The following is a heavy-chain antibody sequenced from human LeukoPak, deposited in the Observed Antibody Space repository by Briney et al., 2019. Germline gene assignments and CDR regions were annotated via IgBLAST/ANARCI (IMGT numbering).Heavy chain of an antibody. V-gene: IGHV4-59*01. Sequence: SETLSLTCTVSGGSISSYYWSWIRQPPGKGLDWIGYIYHTGTTNYNPSLKSRVTMSVDTSKNQFSLKLSSVTAADTAVYYCASLIAVAGYYFDYWGQGTLVTVSS. D-gene: IGHD6-19*01. CDR3: ASLIAVAGYYFDY. CDR2: IYHTGTT. J-gene: IGHJ4*02. CDR1: GGSISSYY.